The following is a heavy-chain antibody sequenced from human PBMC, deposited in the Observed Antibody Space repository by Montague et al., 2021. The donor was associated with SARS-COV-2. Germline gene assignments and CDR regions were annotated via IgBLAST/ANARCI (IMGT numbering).Heavy chain of an antibody. CDR1: GDSISSSMKY. J-gene: IGHJ5*02. CDR3: ARVGCSSNVCNWLDP. D-gene: IGHD2-2*01. CDR2: IFYSGVT. Sequence: SETLSLTCTVSGDSISSSMKYWGWIRQPPGKGLEWIGIIFYSGVTYYSPSLKSRVTIFVDTSENEFSLKLNSVTAADTAVYYCARVGCSSNVCNWLDPWGQGTLVTVSS. V-gene: IGHV4-39*01.